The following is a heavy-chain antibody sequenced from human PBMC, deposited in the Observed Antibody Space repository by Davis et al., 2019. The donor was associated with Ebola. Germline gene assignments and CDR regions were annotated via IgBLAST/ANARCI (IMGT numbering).Heavy chain of an antibody. J-gene: IGHJ4*02. CDR2: MNPNSGNT. D-gene: IGHD3-10*01. CDR1: GYTFTSYD. V-gene: IGHV1-8*01. CDR3: ARDLRGWGDFDY. Sequence: AASVKVSCKASGYTFTSYDINWVRQATGQGLEWMGWMNPNSGNTGYAQKFQGRVTMTRDTSTNTLYMELSSLTSGDTAVYYCARDLRGWGDFDYWGQGTLVTVSS.